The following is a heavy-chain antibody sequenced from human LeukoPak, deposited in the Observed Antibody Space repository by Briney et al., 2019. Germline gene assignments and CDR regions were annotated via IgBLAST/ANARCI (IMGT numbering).Heavy chain of an antibody. J-gene: IGHJ1*01. D-gene: IGHD2/OR15-2a*01. Sequence: GESLKISCKGSGYPFSSYWIGWVRQMPGKGLEWMGIIYPADSDTRYNPSFQGHVTISADRSASTAYLQWHSLKASDTAIYYCARGINDEYFQSWGQGTLVTVSS. V-gene: IGHV5-51*01. CDR1: GYPFSSYW. CDR2: IYPADSDT. CDR3: ARGINDEYFQS.